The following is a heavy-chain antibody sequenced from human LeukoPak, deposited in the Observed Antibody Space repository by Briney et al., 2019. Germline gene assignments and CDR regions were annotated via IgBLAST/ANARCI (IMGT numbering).Heavy chain of an antibody. CDR3: ARTYSSSWYVLNY. CDR2: INHSGST. V-gene: IGHV4-34*01. D-gene: IGHD6-13*01. J-gene: IGHJ4*02. CDR1: GGSISSYY. Sequence: PSETLSLTCTVSGGSISSYYWSWIRQPPGKGLEWIGEINHSGSTNYNPSLKSRVTISVDTSKNQFSLKLSSVTAADTAVYYCARTYSSSWYVLNYWGQGTLVTVSS.